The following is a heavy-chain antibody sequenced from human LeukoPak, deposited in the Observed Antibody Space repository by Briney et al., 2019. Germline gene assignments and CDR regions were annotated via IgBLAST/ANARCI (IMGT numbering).Heavy chain of an antibody. CDR2: ISWNSGSI. D-gene: IGHD1-26*01. Sequence: SLRLSCAASGFTFDDYAMHWVRQAPGKGLEWVSGISWNSGSIGYADSVKGRFTISRDNAKNSLYLQMNSLRAEDTALYYCAKNIASWELQGDCYFDYWGQGTLVTVSS. CDR3: AKNIASWELQGDCYFDY. J-gene: IGHJ4*02. CDR1: GFTFDDYA. V-gene: IGHV3-9*01.